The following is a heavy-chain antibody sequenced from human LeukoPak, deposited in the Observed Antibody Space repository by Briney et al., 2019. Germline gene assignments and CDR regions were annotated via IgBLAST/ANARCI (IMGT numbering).Heavy chain of an antibody. Sequence: GGSLRLSCAASGFTFDDYAMHWVRQAPGKGLEWVSGISWNSGSIGYADSVKGRFTISRDNAKNSLYLQMNSLRAEDTAVYYCAKDQDVGASDYRGQGTLVTVSS. CDR2: ISWNSGSI. CDR1: GFTFDDYA. D-gene: IGHD1-26*01. V-gene: IGHV3-9*01. J-gene: IGHJ4*02. CDR3: AKDQDVGASDY.